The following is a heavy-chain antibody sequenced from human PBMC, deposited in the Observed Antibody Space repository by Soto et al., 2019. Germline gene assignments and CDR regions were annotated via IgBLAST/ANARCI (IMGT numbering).Heavy chain of an antibody. CDR1: GYTFTGYY. V-gene: IGHV1-2*02. D-gene: IGHD3-22*01. CDR3: ASLYYYDSSGYKIIPI. Sequence: ASVKVSCKASGYTFTGYYMHWVRQAPGQGLEWMGWINPNSGGTNYAQKFQGRVTMTRDTSISTAYMELSRLRSDDTAVYYCASLYYYDSSGYKIIPIWRQGTMVTVSS. CDR2: INPNSGGT. J-gene: IGHJ3*02.